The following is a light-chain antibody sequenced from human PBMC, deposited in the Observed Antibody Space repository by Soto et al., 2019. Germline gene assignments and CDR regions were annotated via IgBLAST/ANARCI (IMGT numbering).Light chain of an antibody. J-gene: IGKJ5*01. CDR2: DIS. CDR3: QQYNTWPS. V-gene: IGKV3-15*01. CDR1: QSVSSN. Sequence: EIMITQSPVTLSVSPGERATLSCRASQSVSSNLAWYQQRPGQAPRLLIYDISNRATGAPARFSGSGSETEFTLTIRSLQSEDFAVYFCQQYNTWPSFGQGTRLEIK.